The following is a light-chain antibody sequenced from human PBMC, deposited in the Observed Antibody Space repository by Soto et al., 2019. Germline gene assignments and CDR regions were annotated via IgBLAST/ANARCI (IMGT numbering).Light chain of an antibody. CDR2: DAS. CDR3: QQRSNWPLT. CDR1: QSVSIS. Sequence: EIVLTQSPATLSLSPGERATLSCRASQSVSISLAWYQQKPGQAPRLLIYDASNRATGIPARFSGSGSGTDFTLTISSLESEDFAVYYCQQRSNWPLTFGGGTKVEIK. J-gene: IGKJ4*01. V-gene: IGKV3-11*01.